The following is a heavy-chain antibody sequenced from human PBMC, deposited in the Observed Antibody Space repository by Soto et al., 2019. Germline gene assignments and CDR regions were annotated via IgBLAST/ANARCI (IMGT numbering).Heavy chain of an antibody. D-gene: IGHD6-19*01. V-gene: IGHV4-34*01. CDR1: GGSFSGYY. CDR2: INHSGSA. CDR3: ARAQVYYSSGWYKSASYGMDV. Sequence: SETLSLTCAVYGGSFSGYYWSWIRQPPGKGLEWIGEINHSGSANYNPSLKSRVTISVDTSKNQFSLKLSSVTAADTAVYYCARAQVYYSSGWYKSASYGMDVWGQGATVTVSS. J-gene: IGHJ6*02.